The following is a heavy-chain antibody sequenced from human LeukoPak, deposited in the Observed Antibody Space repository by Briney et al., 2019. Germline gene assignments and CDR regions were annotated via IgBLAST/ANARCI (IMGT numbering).Heavy chain of an antibody. Sequence: ASVKVSCKASGYTFTSHYMHWMRQAPGQGLEWMGIINPTGAGTNYAQKFQGRVTMTSDTSTSTVYMELSSLRSEDTAVYYCARRVRQILTEFDYWGQGTLVTVSS. CDR3: ARRVRQILTEFDY. J-gene: IGHJ4*02. CDR1: GYTFTSHY. CDR2: INPTGAGT. D-gene: IGHD2-8*02. V-gene: IGHV1-46*01.